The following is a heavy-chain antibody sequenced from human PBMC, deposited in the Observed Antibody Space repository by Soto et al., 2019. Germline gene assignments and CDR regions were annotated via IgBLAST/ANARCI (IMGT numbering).Heavy chain of an antibody. J-gene: IGHJ6*02. V-gene: IGHV4-59*12. D-gene: IGHD3-16*01. CDR2: IYHSGST. CDR3: ARATRSFMHA. Sequence: QVQLQESGPGLVKPSETLSLTCSVSGDSISDYYWCWIRQPPGKGLEWIGYIYHSGSTYYNPSLKSRVTISVDTSKNQFSRKLRSLTAADTAVYYCARATRSFMHAGGQGTTVTVS. CDR1: GDSISDYY.